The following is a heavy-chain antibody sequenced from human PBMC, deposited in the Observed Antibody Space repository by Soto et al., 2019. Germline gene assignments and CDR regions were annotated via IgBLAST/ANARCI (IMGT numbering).Heavy chain of an antibody. CDR1: GFTLSTYG. D-gene: IGHD4-17*01. Sequence: SLRLSWAASGFTLSTYGMHWVRQATEKGMVWASRLSSHGSRINYADFVKGGFTLSRDNAKNTLYLQMNTLRAQATAVYYSARAGDYSWDDAFYIWGQGTMVTVSS. CDR2: LSSHGSRI. CDR3: ARAGDYSWDDAFYI. J-gene: IGHJ3*02. V-gene: IGHV3-74*01.